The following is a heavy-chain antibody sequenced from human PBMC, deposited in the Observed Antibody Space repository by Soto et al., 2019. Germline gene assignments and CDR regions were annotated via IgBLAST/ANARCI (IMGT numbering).Heavy chain of an antibody. V-gene: IGHV3-7*01. J-gene: IGHJ4*02. CDR2: IKQDGSEK. Sequence: GGSLRLSCTASGFTFSRYWMSWVRQAPGKGLEWVANIKQDGSEKYYVDSVKGRFTISRDNAKNSLSLQMNSLRAEDTAVYYCARYCSGGSCTKTFDYWGQGTLVTVSS. CDR1: GFTFSRYW. CDR3: ARYCSGGSCTKTFDY. D-gene: IGHD2-15*01.